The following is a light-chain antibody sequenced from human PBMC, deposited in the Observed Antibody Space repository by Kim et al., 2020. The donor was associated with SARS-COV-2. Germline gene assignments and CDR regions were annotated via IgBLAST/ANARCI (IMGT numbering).Light chain of an antibody. CDR3: HSRDSSGNHQV. J-gene: IGLJ1*01. V-gene: IGLV3-19*01. CDR1: SLRRYY. Sequence: SSELTQDPAVSVALGQTVRITCQGDSLRRYYASWYQQKPGQAPVVVIYGENNRPSGIPDRFSGSSSGNTASLTITGAQAEDEADYYCHSRDSSGNHQVFGTGTKVTVL. CDR2: GEN.